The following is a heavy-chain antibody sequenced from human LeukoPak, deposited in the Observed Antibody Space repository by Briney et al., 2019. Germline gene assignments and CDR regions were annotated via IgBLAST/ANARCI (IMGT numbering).Heavy chain of an antibody. D-gene: IGHD2-15*01. CDR2: IYYSGST. V-gene: IGHV4-59*01. CDR1: GGSISSYY. J-gene: IGHJ6*02. Sequence: SETPSLTCTVSGGSISSYYWSWIRQPPGKGLEWIGYIYYSGSTNYNPSLKSRVTISVDTSKNQFSLKLSSVTAADTAVYYCARGVGGIVVVVAATRDYYYYGMDVWGQGTTVTVSS. CDR3: ARGVGGIVVVVAATRDYYYYGMDV.